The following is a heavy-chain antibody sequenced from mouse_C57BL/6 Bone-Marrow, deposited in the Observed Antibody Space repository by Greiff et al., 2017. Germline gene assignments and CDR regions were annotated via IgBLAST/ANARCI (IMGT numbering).Heavy chain of an antibody. V-gene: IGHV1-82*01. CDR1: GYAFSSSW. Sequence: QVQLQQSGPELVKPGASVKISCKASGYAFSSSWMNWLKQRPGKGLEWIGRIYPGDGDTNYNGKFKGKATLTADKSSSTAYMQLSSLTSEDSAVYFCARLGRNYWGQGTTLTVSS. CDR3: ARLGRNY. J-gene: IGHJ2*01. D-gene: IGHD2-14*01. CDR2: IYPGDGDT.